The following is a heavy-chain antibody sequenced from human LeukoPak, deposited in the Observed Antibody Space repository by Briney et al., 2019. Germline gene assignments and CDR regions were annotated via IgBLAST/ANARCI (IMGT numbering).Heavy chain of an antibody. CDR2: INPNSGGT. J-gene: IGHJ4*02. V-gene: IGHV1-2*02. D-gene: IGHD3-22*01. CDR3: ARDPENYDSSGYYYPYY. CDR1: GYTFTGYY. Sequence: ASVKVSCKASGYTFTGYYMHWVRQAPGQGLEWMGWINPNSGGTNYAQKFQGRVTMTRDTSISTAYMELSRLRSDDTAVYYCARDPENYDSSGYYYPYYWGQGTLVTVSS.